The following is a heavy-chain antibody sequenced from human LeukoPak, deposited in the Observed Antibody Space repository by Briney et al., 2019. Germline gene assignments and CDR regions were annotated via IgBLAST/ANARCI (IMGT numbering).Heavy chain of an antibody. Sequence: GGSQRLSCAASGFTFSSYEMNWVRQAPGKGLEWVSYISSSGSTIYYADSVKGRFTISRDNAKNSLYLQMNSLRAEDTAVYYCARGWVRGNDYWGQGTLGTVSS. V-gene: IGHV3-48*03. CDR3: ARGWVRGNDY. CDR1: GFTFSSYE. CDR2: ISSSGSTI. D-gene: IGHD3-10*01. J-gene: IGHJ4*02.